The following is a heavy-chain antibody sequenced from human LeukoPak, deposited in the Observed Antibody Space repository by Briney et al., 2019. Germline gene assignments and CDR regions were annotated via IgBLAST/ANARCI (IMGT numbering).Heavy chain of an antibody. V-gene: IGHV1-69*05. Sequence: VASVKVSCKASGGTFSSYAISWVRQDPGQGLEWMGGIIPIFGTANYAQKFQGRVTITTDESTSTAYMELSSLRSEDTAVYYCAQQVDTAMVTTDYWGQGTLVTVSS. CDR1: GGTFSSYA. CDR3: AQQVDTAMVTTDY. J-gene: IGHJ4*02. D-gene: IGHD5-18*01. CDR2: IIPIFGTA.